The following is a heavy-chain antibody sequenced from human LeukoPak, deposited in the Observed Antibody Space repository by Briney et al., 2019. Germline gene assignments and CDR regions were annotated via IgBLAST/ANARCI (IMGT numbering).Heavy chain of an antibody. CDR3: AKVQAGDYYGSGSIGGDY. CDR1: GFTFSSYA. V-gene: IGHV3-23*01. Sequence: GGSLRLSCAASGFTFSSYAMSWVRQAPGKGLEWVSAISGSGGSTYYADSVKGRFTISRDNSKNTPYLQMNSLRAEDTAVYYCAKVQAGDYYGSGSIGGDYWGQGTLVTVSS. D-gene: IGHD3-10*01. CDR2: ISGSGGST. J-gene: IGHJ4*02.